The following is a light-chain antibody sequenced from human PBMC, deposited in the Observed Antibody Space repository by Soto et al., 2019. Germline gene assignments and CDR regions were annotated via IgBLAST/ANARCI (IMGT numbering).Light chain of an antibody. Sequence: QSALTQPRSVSGSPGQSVNISCTGTRSDVGGYDYVSWYQQHPDKVPELMIYDVSKRPSGVPDRFSGSKSGNTASLTISGLQAEDEADYYCCSYAGRSNFRVFGGRTKLTVL. J-gene: IGLJ2*01. CDR1: RSDVGGYDY. CDR2: DVS. CDR3: CSYAGRSNFRV. V-gene: IGLV2-11*01.